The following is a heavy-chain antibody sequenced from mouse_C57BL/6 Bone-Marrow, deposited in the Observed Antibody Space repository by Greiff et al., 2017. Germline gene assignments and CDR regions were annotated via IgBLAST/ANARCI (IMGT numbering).Heavy chain of an antibody. Sequence: EVQLQQSGPELVKPGASVKISCTASGYSFTDYNMNWVKQSNGKSLEWIGVINPNYGTTSYNQKFKGKATLTVDQSSSTTYMQLNSLTSEDSAVYYSERGYDYDTAMDYWGQGTSATVPS. D-gene: IGHD2-4*01. V-gene: IGHV1-39*01. J-gene: IGHJ4*01. CDR1: GYSFTDYN. CDR2: INPNYGTT. CDR3: ERGYDYDTAMDY.